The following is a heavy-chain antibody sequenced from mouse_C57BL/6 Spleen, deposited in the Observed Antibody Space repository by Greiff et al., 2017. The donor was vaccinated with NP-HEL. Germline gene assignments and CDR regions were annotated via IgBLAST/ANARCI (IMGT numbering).Heavy chain of an antibody. CDR2: INPYNGDT. D-gene: IGHD2-4*01. CDR3: ARLGYYDYDVFAY. CDR1: GYSFTGYF. V-gene: IGHV1-20*01. Sequence: VQLQQSGPELVKPGDSVKISCKASGYSFTGYFMNWVMQSHGKSLEWIGRINPYNGDTFYNQKFKGKATLTVDKSSSTAHMELRSLTSEDSAVYYCARLGYYDYDVFAYWGQGTLVTVSA. J-gene: IGHJ3*01.